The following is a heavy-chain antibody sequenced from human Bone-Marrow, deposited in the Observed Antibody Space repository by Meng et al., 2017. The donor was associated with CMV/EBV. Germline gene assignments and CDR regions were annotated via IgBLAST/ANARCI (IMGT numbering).Heavy chain of an antibody. CDR1: GFTSSSYW. D-gene: IGHD2-2*01. Sequence: GSSLKISCASSGFTSSSYWLSWVRQAPGKGLEWVANIKQDGSEKYSVDSVKGRFTISRDNSKNTLYLQMNSMRAEDTVVYYCAKDLARGSAAIGGSGYYYDGMDVWGQGTTVTVSS. CDR2: IKQDGSEK. CDR3: AKDLARGSAAIGGSGYYYDGMDV. J-gene: IGHJ6*02. V-gene: IGHV3-7*01.